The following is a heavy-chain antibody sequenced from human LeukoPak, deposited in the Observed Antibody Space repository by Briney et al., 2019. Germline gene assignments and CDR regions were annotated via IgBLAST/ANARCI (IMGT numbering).Heavy chain of an antibody. V-gene: IGHV3-48*03. Sequence: GVTVRLSCAASGFTFSSYEMNWVRQAPGKGLEWVSYIGCFGYTISYTDSVKGRFTISRDNAKRSLYLQMSSLRAEDTAVYYCAKVATEAFYFDYWGQGTLVT. J-gene: IGHJ4*02. CDR1: GFTFSSYE. D-gene: IGHD5-12*01. CDR2: IGCFGYTI. CDR3: AKVATEAFYFDY.